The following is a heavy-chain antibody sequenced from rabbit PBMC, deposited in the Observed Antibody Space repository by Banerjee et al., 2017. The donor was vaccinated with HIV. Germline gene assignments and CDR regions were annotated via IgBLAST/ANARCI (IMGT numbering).Heavy chain of an antibody. CDR3: ARGPYVSVSGYYGLNL. D-gene: IGHD1-1*01. CDR1: GFSFSNYYY. Sequence: QEQLEESGGDLVKPEGSLTLTCKASGFSFSNYYYMCWVRQAPGKGLEWIACIYAGSSDTTWYASWAKGRFTISKTSSTTVTLQMPSLTAADTATYFCARGPYVSVSGYYGLNLWGPGTLVTVS. CDR2: IYAGSSDTT. J-gene: IGHJ4*01. V-gene: IGHV1S45*01.